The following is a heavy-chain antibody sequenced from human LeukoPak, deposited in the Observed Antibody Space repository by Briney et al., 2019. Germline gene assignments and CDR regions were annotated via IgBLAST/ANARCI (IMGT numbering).Heavy chain of an antibody. CDR3: ARSTTHPYYNYMDV. CDR2: ISGSGGST. D-gene: IGHD4-17*01. CDR1: GFTFSSYG. Sequence: PGGTLRLSCAASGFTFSSYGMSWVRQAPGKGLEWVSAISGSGGSTYYADSVKGRFTISRDNSKNTLYLQMNSLRAEDTAVYYCARSTTHPYYNYMDVWGKGTTVTLSS. J-gene: IGHJ6*03. V-gene: IGHV3-23*01.